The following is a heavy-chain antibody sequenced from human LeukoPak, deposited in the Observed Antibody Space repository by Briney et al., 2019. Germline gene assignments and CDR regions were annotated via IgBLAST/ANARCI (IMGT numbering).Heavy chain of an antibody. CDR2: IYYSGST. Sequence: SETLSLTCTVSGGSVSSGSYYWSWIRQPPGKGLEWIGYIYYSGSTYYNPSLKSRVTISVDTSKNQFSLKLSSVTAADTAVYYCARTRYSYGLYYFDYWGQGTLVTVSS. CDR3: ARTRYSYGLYYFDY. V-gene: IGHV4-31*03. D-gene: IGHD5-18*01. J-gene: IGHJ4*02. CDR1: GGSVSSGSYY.